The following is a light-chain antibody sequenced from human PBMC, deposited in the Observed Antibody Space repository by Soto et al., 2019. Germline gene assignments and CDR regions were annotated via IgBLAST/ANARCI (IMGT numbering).Light chain of an antibody. CDR3: QQYKTWLT. J-gene: IGKJ4*01. CDR2: GVA. Sequence: EVVLPQSPATLSVSPGERVTLSCRASQSVDYNLAWYQQKPGQAPRLLIYGVATRATGIPARFSGSASGTEFTLTISSLQSEDFAIYYCQQYKTWLTFGGGTKVEIK. V-gene: IGKV3-15*01. CDR1: QSVDYN.